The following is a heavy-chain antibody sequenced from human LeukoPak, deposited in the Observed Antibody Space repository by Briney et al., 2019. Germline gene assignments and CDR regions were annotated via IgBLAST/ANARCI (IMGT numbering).Heavy chain of an antibody. V-gene: IGHV3-23*01. D-gene: IGHD6-6*01. Sequence: GGSLRLSCVASEFMFSSYAMSWVRQAPGKGLEWVSNIIGSGARTYYADSVKGRFTTSRDNSKNTLYLQMDSLRAEDTAVYFCTGEAALDAFDIWGQGTMVTVSS. CDR3: TGEAALDAFDI. CDR1: EFMFSSYA. J-gene: IGHJ3*02. CDR2: IIGSGART.